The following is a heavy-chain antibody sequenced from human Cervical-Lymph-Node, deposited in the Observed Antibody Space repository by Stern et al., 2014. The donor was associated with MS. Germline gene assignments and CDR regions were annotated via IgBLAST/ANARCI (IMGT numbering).Heavy chain of an antibody. CDR1: PPPPPPPP. Sequence: VQLVESGGGVVQPGRSLRLSCAPPPPPPPPPPLPSVPQAPGHGLAWVTSISYDGSKKQYAGSVKGRFTISRDTSKNTLYLQMNSLRVEDTALYYCAREDYRNYSPHIDYWGQGTLVTVSS. D-gene: IGHD4-11*01. J-gene: IGHJ4*02. V-gene: IGHV3-30*16. CDR3: AREDYRNYSPHIDY. CDR2: ISYDGSKK.